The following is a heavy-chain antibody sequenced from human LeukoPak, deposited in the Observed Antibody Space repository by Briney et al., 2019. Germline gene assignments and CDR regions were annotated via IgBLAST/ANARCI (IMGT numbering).Heavy chain of an antibody. CDR1: GGSISSGSYY. CDR3: ARDRSYNDFWSGYSTGAFDI. Sequence: SQTLSLTCTVSGGSISSGSYYWSWIRQPAGKGLEWIGRIYTSGSTNYNPSLKSRVTISVDTSKNQFSLKLSSVTAADTAVYYCARDRSYNDFWSGYSTGAFDIWGQGTMVTVSS. D-gene: IGHD3-3*01. V-gene: IGHV4-61*02. J-gene: IGHJ3*02. CDR2: IYTSGST.